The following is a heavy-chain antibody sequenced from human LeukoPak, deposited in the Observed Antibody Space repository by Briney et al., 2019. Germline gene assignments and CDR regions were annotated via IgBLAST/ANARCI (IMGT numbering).Heavy chain of an antibody. CDR1: GGSISSSNW. CDR3: ASLGGYDS. Sequence: SETLSLTCAVSGGSISSSNWWSWVRQPPGKGLEWIGEIYHSGSTNYNPSLKSRVTISVDTSKNQFSLKLSSVTAADTAVYSCASLGGYDSWGQGTLVTVSS. J-gene: IGHJ5*01. CDR2: IYHSGST. V-gene: IGHV4-4*02. D-gene: IGHD5-12*01.